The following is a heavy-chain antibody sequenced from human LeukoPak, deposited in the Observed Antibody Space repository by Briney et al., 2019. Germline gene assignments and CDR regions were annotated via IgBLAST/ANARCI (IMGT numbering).Heavy chain of an antibody. CDR2: IYHTGST. J-gene: IGHJ4*02. D-gene: IGHD6-25*01. Sequence: PSETLSLTCTVSGGSISSYYWSRIRQPPGKGLEWIANIYHTGSTNYNPSLSSRVTISIDTAKNQFSLKLTSVTAADTAVDYCARRGRNSSGWQDYLWGQGTLVTVSS. V-gene: IGHV4-59*01. CDR3: ARRGRNSSGWQDYL. CDR1: GGSISSYY.